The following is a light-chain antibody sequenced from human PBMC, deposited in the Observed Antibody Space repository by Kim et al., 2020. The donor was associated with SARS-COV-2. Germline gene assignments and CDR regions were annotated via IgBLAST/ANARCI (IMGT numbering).Light chain of an antibody. CDR2: EQN. Sequence: GKTVNIPCTRNSGSIASSTVQWYRQRPGSAPTTVIYEQNRRPSGVPNRFSGSIDTSSNSASLSISGLTTEDEADYYCQSSDDTSVVIGGGTKVTVL. CDR3: QSSDDTSVV. CDR1: SGSIASST. J-gene: IGLJ2*01. V-gene: IGLV6-57*03.